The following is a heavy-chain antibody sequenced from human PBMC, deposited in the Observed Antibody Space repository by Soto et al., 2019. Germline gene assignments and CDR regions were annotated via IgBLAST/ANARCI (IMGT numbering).Heavy chain of an antibody. V-gene: IGHV1-2*02. CDR2: INPKSGGT. CDR1: GYTFTVYY. CDR3: ARDVAKGGGGAGFDY. D-gene: IGHD3-16*01. J-gene: IGHJ4*02. Sequence: ASVKVSCKASGYTFTVYYMHWVRQAPGQGLEWMGWINPKSGGTMYPQKFQGRVTMTWDTSISTAYMALTRLRSDDTAVYYCARDVAKGGGGAGFDYWGQGTLVTVSS.